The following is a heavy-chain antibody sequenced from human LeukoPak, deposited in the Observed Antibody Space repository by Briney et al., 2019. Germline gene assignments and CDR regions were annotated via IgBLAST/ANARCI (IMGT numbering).Heavy chain of an antibody. CDR1: GGSFSGYY. D-gene: IGHD5-18*01. J-gene: IGHJ4*02. Sequence: SETLSLTCAVYGGSFSGYYWSWIRQPAGKGLEWIGRIYTSGSTNYNPSLKSRVTMSVDTSKNQFSLKLSSVTAADTAVYYCARGEKLWFSLDYWGQGTLVTVSS. CDR2: IYTSGST. V-gene: IGHV4-59*10. CDR3: ARGEKLWFSLDY.